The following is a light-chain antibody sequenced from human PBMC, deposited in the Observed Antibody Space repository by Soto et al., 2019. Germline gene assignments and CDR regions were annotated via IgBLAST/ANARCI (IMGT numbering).Light chain of an antibody. CDR1: QSISSW. Sequence: DIQMTQSPSTLSASVGDRVTITCRASQSISSWLAWYQQKPGKAPNLLIYKASSLEGGVPSRFSGSGSGTEFTLTISSLQPDDFATYYCQQSYSTPYTFGQGTKVDIK. J-gene: IGKJ2*01. CDR3: QQSYSTPYT. V-gene: IGKV1-5*03. CDR2: KAS.